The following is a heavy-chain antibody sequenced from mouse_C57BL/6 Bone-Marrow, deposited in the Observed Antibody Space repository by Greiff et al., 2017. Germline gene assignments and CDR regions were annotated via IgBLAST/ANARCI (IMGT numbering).Heavy chain of an antibody. CDR3: TRIAY. Sequence: VQLKQSGAELVRPGASVKLSCTASGFNIKDDYMHWVKQRPEQGLEWIGWIDPENGDTEYASKFQGKATITVDTSSNTAYLQRSILTSEDTAVDYCTRIAYWGQGTLVTVSA. CDR1: GFNIKDDY. J-gene: IGHJ3*01. CDR2: IDPENGDT. V-gene: IGHV14-4*01.